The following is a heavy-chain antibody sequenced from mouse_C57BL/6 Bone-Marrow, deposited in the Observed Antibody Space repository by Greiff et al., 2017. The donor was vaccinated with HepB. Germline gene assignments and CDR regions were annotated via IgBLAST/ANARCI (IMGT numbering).Heavy chain of an antibody. CDR1: GFTFSDYY. D-gene: IGHD2-3*01. CDR3: ASHYDGYSWFAY. V-gene: IGHV5-12*01. J-gene: IGHJ3*01. Sequence: EVQLVESGGGLVQPGGSLKLSCAASGFTFSDYYMYWVRQTPEKRLEWVAYISNGGGSTYYPDTVKGRFTISRDNAKNTLYLQMSRLKSEDTAMYYCASHYDGYSWFAYWGQGTLVTVSA. CDR2: ISNGGGST.